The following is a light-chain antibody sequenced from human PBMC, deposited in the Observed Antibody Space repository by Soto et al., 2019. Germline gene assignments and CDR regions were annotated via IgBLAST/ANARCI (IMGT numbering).Light chain of an antibody. CDR2: KAS. CDR3: QQYNSYPWT. Sequence: IQIAQSPSSLSSSVRARFTITSRASQSIINYLAWYQQKPGKAPKLLIYKASTLESGVPSNFSGSGSGTEFTLTISSLQPEDFATYYCQQYNSYPWTFGQGTKVDI. CDR1: QSIINY. J-gene: IGKJ1*01. V-gene: IGKV1-5*03.